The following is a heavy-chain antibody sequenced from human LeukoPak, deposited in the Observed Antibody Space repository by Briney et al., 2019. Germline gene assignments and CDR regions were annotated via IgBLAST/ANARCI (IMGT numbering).Heavy chain of an antibody. D-gene: IGHD4-17*01. CDR1: GGSINSYY. J-gene: IGHJ4*02. CDR3: ARLRDYVGDY. V-gene: IGHV4-59*12. CDR2: VYNTGST. Sequence: SETLSLTCIVSGGSINSYYWSWIRQPPGKGLEWIGYVYNTGSTNYNPSPKSRVTISVDTSKNQFSLKLSSVTAADTAVYYCARLRDYVGDYWGQGTLVTVSS.